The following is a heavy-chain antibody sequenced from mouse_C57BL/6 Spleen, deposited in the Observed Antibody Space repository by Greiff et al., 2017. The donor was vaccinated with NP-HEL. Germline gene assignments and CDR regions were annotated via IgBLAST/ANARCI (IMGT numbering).Heavy chain of an antibody. CDR2: VYPYNGGT. V-gene: IGHV1-36*01. CDR1: GFTFTDYY. Sequence: VQLKQSGPVLVKPGPSVKISCKASGFTFTDYYMHWVKQSHGKSLEWIGLVYPYNGGTSYNQKFKGKATLTVDTSSSTAYMELNSLTSEDSAVYYCARSLITTVVAGDYFDYWGQGTTLTVSS. CDR3: ARSLITTVVAGDYFDY. D-gene: IGHD1-1*01. J-gene: IGHJ2*01.